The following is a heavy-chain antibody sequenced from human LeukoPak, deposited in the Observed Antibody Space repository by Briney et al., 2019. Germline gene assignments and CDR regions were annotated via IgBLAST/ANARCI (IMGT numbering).Heavy chain of an antibody. Sequence: PSETLSLTCAVYGGSFSGYYWSWIRQPPGKGLEWIGEINHSGSTNYNPSLKSRVTISVDTSKNQFSLKLSSVTAADTAVYYCARDWAWSGSYPGGAFDIWGQGTMVTVSS. CDR2: INHSGST. CDR3: ARDWAWSGSYPGGAFDI. CDR1: GGSFSGYY. D-gene: IGHD1-26*01. J-gene: IGHJ3*02. V-gene: IGHV4-34*01.